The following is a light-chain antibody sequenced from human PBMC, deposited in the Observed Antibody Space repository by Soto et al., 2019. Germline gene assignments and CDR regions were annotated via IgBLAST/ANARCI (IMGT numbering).Light chain of an antibody. J-gene: IGKJ1*01. CDR2: GAS. V-gene: IGKV3-20*01. Sequence: EIVLTQSPGTLSLSPGERATLSCRASQSVSNNYLAWCQQKPGQAPRLLIFGASIRVTGIPDRFIGSGSGTDFTLTISRLEPEDFAVYYCQHYVTSLTTFGQGTKVDIK. CDR1: QSVSNNY. CDR3: QHYVTSLTT.